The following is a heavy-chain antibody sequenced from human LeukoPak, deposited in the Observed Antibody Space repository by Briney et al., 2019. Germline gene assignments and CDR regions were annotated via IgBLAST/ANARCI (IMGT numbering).Heavy chain of an antibody. Sequence: SSETLSLTGAVSGGSISSYYWTWIRQPPGKGLEWIGFIYYTGNTNSNPSLKSRVIISLETSKNQFSLKLNSVTAADTAVYFCAAGWGIDSFDFWGHGTMVIVSS. V-gene: IGHV4-59*12. J-gene: IGHJ3*01. CDR1: GGSISSYY. D-gene: IGHD6-19*01. CDR2: IYYTGNT. CDR3: AAGWGIDSFDF.